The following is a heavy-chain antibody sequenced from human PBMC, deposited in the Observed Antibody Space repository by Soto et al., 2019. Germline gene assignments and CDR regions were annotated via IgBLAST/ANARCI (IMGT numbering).Heavy chain of an antibody. V-gene: IGHV3-64D*06. CDR1: GFTFSSYA. CDR3: VKSYYYDSSGYYFEYYFDY. CDR2: ISSNGGST. D-gene: IGHD3-22*01. J-gene: IGHJ4*02. Sequence: PGGSLRLCCSASGFTFSSYAMHWVRQAPGKGLEYVSAISSNGGSTYYADSVKGRFTISRDNSKNTLYLQMSSLRAEDTAVYYCVKSYYYDSSGYYFEYYFDYWGQGTLVTVSS.